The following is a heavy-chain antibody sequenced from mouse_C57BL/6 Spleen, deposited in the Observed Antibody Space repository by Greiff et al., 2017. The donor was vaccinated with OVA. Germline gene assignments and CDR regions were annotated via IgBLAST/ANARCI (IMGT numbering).Heavy chain of an antibody. CDR1: GYTFTEYT. V-gene: IGHV1-62-2*01. CDR2: FYPGSGSI. CDR3: ARHGEEEASDYEGMDY. J-gene: IGHJ4*01. D-gene: IGHD2-4*01. Sequence: QVHVKQSGAELVKPGASVKLSCKASGYTFTEYTIHWVKQRSGQGLEWIGWFYPGSGSIKYNEKFKDKATLTADKSSSTVYMELSRLTSEDSAVYFCARHGEEEASDYEGMDYWGQGTSVTVSS.